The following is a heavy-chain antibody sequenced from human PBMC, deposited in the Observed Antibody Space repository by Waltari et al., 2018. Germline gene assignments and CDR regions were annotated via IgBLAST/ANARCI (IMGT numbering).Heavy chain of an antibody. J-gene: IGHJ4*02. Sequence: EVQLVESGGVVVQPGGSLRLSCAASGFTFDDYAMHWVRQAPGKGLEWVSLISWDGGSTYYADCVKGRFTISRDNSKNSLYLQMNSLRAEDTALYYCAKDAGPVAAAGFFDYWGQGTLVTVSS. CDR2: ISWDGGST. D-gene: IGHD6-13*01. CDR1: GFTFDDYA. V-gene: IGHV3-43D*03. CDR3: AKDAGPVAAAGFFDY.